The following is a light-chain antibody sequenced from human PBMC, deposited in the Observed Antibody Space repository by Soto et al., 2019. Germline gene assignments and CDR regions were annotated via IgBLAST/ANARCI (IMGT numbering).Light chain of an antibody. CDR3: QQRSNWPQGL. J-gene: IGKJ5*01. CDR1: QSVSNNY. CDR2: DAS. Sequence: EIVLTQSPATLSVSPGERATLSCGASQSVSNNYLAWYQQKPGLAPRLVIYDASSRATGIPDRFSGSGSGTDFTLTISRLEPEDFAVYYCQQRSNWPQGLFGQGTRLEIK. V-gene: IGKV3D-20*02.